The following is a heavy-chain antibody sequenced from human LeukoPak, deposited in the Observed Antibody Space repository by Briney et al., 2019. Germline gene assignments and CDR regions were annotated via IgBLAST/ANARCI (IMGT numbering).Heavy chain of an antibody. J-gene: IGHJ4*02. V-gene: IGHV3-23*01. CDR2: IGNSGGST. CDR3: AKDLVTGSLDY. D-gene: IGHD3-10*01. Sequence: PGGSLRLSCAASGFAFSSYGMTWVRQAPGKGLEWVSTIGNSGGSTYYADSVKGRFTISRDNSKNTLYLQMNSLRAEDTAIYYCAKDLVTGSLDYWGQGTLVTVSS. CDR1: GFAFSSYG.